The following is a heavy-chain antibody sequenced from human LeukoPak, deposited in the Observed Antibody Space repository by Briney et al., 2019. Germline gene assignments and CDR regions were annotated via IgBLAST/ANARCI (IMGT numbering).Heavy chain of an antibody. CDR2: ISYDGRNK. CDR3: AKGPLRGTATAIDY. CDR1: GFTFNNYG. V-gene: IGHV3-30*18. J-gene: IGHJ4*02. Sequence: GKSLRLSCAASGFTFNNYGMHWVRQAPGKGLEWVAVISYDGRNKHYPDSVKGRFTISRDISTDTLWLQMDSLRTEDTAVYYCAKGPLRGTATAIDYWGQGTLVTVSS. D-gene: IGHD5-18*01.